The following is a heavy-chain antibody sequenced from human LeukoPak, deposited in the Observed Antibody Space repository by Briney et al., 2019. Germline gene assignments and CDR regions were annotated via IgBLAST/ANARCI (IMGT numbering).Heavy chain of an antibody. Sequence: PGGSLRLSCAASGFTFSSYGMHWVRQAPGKGLEWVAVISYDGSNKYYADSVKGRFTISRDNSKNTLYLQMNSLRAGDTAVYYCARDTFYGGNGGSVDYWGQGTLVTVSS. J-gene: IGHJ4*02. CDR2: ISYDGSNK. V-gene: IGHV3-30*03. CDR3: ARDTFYGGNGGSVDY. CDR1: GFTFSSYG. D-gene: IGHD4-23*01.